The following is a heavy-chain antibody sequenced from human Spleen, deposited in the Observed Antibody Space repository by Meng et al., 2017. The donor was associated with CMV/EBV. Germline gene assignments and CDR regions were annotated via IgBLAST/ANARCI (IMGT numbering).Heavy chain of an antibody. CDR3: ARDGSIYGMVIISNWFDP. CDR1: IRRSSYY. Sequence: IRRSSYYWGWIRQPPGKGLEWIGNIYYGGTTYYNPSLKSRVTISVDTSKNQFSLKLTSVTAADTAVYYCARDGSIYGMVIISNWFDPWGQGTLVTVSS. CDR2: IYYGGTT. V-gene: IGHV4-39*07. D-gene: IGHD3-3*01. J-gene: IGHJ5*02.